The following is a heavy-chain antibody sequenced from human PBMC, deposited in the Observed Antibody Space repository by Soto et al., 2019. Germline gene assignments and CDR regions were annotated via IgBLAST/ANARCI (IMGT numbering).Heavy chain of an antibody. V-gene: IGHV6-1*01. Sequence: SQTPSRTCAISGDSVSSNSAAWNWIRQYPSRGLEWLGRTYYRSKWYNDYAVSVKSRITINPDTSKNQFSLQLNSVTPEDTAVYYCARELGSSWYWFDPWGQGTLVTVSS. J-gene: IGHJ5*02. CDR2: TYYRSKWYN. CDR1: GDSVSSNSAA. CDR3: ARELGSSWYWFDP. D-gene: IGHD6-13*01.